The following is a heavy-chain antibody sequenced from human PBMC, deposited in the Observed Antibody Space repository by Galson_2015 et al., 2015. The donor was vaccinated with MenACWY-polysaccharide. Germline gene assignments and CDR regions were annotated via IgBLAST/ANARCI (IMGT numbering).Heavy chain of an antibody. J-gene: IGHJ4*02. CDR3: VTALGSYTSGLWYGVGR. CDR2: IKSKTDAGAA. D-gene: IGHD6-19*01. Sequence: SLRLSCAASGFTFSEVWMTWVRQAPGKGLEWVGRIKSKTDAGAADYAAPGRCSFTVSRDNSINTLLLQIISLKAEDTAVYYCVTALGSYTSGLWYGVGRGGQGTLVTVSS. V-gene: IGHV3-15*01. CDR1: GFTFSEVW.